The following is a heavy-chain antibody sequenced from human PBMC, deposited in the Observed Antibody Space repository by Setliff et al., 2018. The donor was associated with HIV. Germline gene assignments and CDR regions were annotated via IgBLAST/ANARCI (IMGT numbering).Heavy chain of an antibody. D-gene: IGHD1-1*01. CDR3: ARFPREREPKT. V-gene: IGHV4-4*08. J-gene: IGHJ1*01. Sequence: SETLSLSCAASGFTFNSYWTWIRQPPGKGLEWIGSFYTTGNVYSPSFKSRVSISIDTAKTQLSLRLTSLSAADTAVYYCARFPREREPKTWGQGTLVTVSS. CDR2: FYTTGNV. CDR1: GFTFNSY.